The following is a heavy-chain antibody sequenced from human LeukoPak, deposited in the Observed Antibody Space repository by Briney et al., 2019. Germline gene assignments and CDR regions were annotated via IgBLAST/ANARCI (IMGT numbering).Heavy chain of an antibody. Sequence: GASVKVSCKAPGYTFTSYGISWVRQAPGQGPECMGWVNPYNGNTNYALKVQGRVTMTTDTSTSTAYLELRSLGSDDTAIYYCAREIYGRFDYWGQGTLVTVSS. D-gene: IGHD4-17*01. V-gene: IGHV1-18*01. CDR1: GYTFTSYG. CDR3: AREIYGRFDY. CDR2: VNPYNGNT. J-gene: IGHJ4*02.